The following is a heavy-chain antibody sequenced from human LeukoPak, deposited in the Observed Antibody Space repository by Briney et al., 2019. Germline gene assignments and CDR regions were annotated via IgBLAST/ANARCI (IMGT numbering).Heavy chain of an antibody. CDR2: ISSSSSTI. V-gene: IGHV3-48*04. J-gene: IGHJ4*02. CDR3: ATFYETLVVANKRGVSAFDY. CDR1: GFTFSSYS. Sequence: GGSLRLSCAASGFTFSSYSMNWVRQAPGKGLEWVSYISSSSSTIYYADSVKGRFTISRDNAKDSLYLQMNSLRAEDTAVYYCATFYETLVVANKRGVSAFDYWGQGTLVTVSP. D-gene: IGHD2/OR15-2a*01.